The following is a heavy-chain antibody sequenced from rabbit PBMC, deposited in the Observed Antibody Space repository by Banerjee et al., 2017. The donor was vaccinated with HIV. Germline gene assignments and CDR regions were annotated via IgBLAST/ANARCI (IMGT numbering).Heavy chain of an antibody. V-gene: IGHV1S47*01. CDR3: ARAGSSSPYYSNL. CDR1: GFSFSSYW. D-gene: IGHD8-1*01. CDR2: ISAGGATI. Sequence: QEQLVESGGGLVQPEGSLTLTCTASGFSFSSYWMCWVRQAPGKGLEWIACISAGGATIWYASWVNGRFTVSRSTSLNTVDLKMTSLTAADTATYFCARAGSSSPYYSNLWGPGTLVTVS. J-gene: IGHJ4*01.